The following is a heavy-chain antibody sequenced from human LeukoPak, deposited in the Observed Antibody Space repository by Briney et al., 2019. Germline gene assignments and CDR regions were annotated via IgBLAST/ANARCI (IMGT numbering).Heavy chain of an antibody. CDR3: ARALGDQPDYYYGMDV. CDR1: GFTFSSYA. D-gene: IGHD2-2*01. V-gene: IGHV3-23*01. CDR2: ISGSGGST. Sequence: GGSLRLSCAASGFTFSSYAMSWVRQAPGKGLEWVSAISGSGGSTYYADSVKGRFTISRDNADNSLFLQMNSLRAEDTAVYYCARALGDQPDYYYGMDVWGQGTTVTVSS. J-gene: IGHJ6*02.